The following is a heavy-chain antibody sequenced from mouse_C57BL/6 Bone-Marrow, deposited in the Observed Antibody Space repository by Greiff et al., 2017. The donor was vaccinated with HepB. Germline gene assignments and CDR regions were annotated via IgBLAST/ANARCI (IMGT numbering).Heavy chain of an antibody. D-gene: IGHD1-1*01. CDR2: ISYDGSN. V-gene: IGHV3-6*01. J-gene: IGHJ2*01. CDR1: GYSITSGYY. CDR3: ARRGATVVVHFDY. Sequence: DVKLVESGPGLVKPSQSLSLTCSVTGYSITSGYYWNWIRQFPGNKLEWMGYISYDGSNNYNPSLKNRISITRDTSKNEFFLKLNSVTTEDTATYYCARRGATVVVHFDYWGQGTTLTVSS.